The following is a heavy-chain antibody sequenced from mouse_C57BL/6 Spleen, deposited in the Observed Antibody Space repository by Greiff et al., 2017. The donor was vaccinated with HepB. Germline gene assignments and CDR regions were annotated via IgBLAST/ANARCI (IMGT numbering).Heavy chain of an antibody. CDR2: IDPSDSYT. Sequence: QVQLQQPGAELVRPGTSVKLSCKASGYTFTSYWMHWVKQRPGQGLEWIGVIDPSDSYTNYNQKFKGKATLTVDKSSSTAYMQLSSLTSEDSAVYYCARAKRVDGNYYFDYWGQGTTLTVSS. D-gene: IGHD2-1*01. J-gene: IGHJ2*01. V-gene: IGHV1-59*01. CDR3: ARAKRVDGNYYFDY. CDR1: GYTFTSYW.